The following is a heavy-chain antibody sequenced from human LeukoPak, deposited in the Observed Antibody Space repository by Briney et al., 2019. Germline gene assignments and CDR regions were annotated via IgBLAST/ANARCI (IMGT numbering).Heavy chain of an antibody. CDR2: LYYSGST. V-gene: IGHV4-59*01. CDR1: GGTISSYY. Sequence: SETLSLTCTVSGGTISSYYWSWIRQPPGKGLEWIGYLYYSGSTNYNPSLKSRVTISVDTSKNQFSLKLSSVTAADTAVYYCARDSSLNYFDYWGQGTLVTVSS. CDR3: ARDSSLNYFDY. J-gene: IGHJ4*02.